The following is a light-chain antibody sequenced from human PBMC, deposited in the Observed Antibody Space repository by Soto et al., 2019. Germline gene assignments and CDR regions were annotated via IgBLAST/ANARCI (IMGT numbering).Light chain of an antibody. J-gene: IGLJ1*01. CDR1: SSNIGNDY. Sequence: QSVLTQPPSVSPAPGQQVTNSCSRSSSNIGNDYVSWYQQLPGTAPQLLIYDNNKRAAGIPDRFSGSESGTSATLGITGLQTGDEADYYCGRWDSRLSTYVFGTGTKVTVL. CDR2: DNN. CDR3: GRWDSRLSTYV. V-gene: IGLV1-51*01.